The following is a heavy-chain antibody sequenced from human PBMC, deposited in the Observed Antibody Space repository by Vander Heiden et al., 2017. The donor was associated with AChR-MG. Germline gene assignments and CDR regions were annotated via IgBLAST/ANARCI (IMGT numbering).Heavy chain of an antibody. V-gene: IGHV3-30*18. Sequence: QVQLVESGGGVVQPGRSMRFSCAASGFTLSSYGMHWVRQAPGKGLEWVAVISYDGSNKYYADSVKGRFTISRDNSKNTLYLQMNSLRAEDTAVYYCAKGPGKYSGSYYWFDPWGQGTLVTVSS. CDR2: ISYDGSNK. D-gene: IGHD1-26*01. J-gene: IGHJ5*02. CDR3: AKGPGKYSGSYYWFDP. CDR1: GFTLSSYG.